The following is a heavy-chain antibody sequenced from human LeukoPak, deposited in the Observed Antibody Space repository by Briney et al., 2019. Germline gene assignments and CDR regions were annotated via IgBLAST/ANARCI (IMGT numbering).Heavy chain of an antibody. Sequence: GGSLRLPWAASGFTFSDYYMSWIRQAPGKGLEWVSYISSSGSTIYYADSVKGRFTISRDNAKNSLYLQMNSLRAEDTAVYYCARAGDYGDFLDYWGQGTLVTVSS. CDR2: ISSSGSTI. CDR3: ARAGDYGDFLDY. V-gene: IGHV3-11*01. J-gene: IGHJ4*02. CDR1: GFTFSDYY. D-gene: IGHD4-17*01.